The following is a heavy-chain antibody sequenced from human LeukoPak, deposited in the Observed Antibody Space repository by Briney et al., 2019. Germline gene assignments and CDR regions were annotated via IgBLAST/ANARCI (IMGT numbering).Heavy chain of an antibody. Sequence: SETLSLTCTVSGGSISSYYCNWIRQPPGKGLEWIACISYSGSTKYNPSLKSRVTISVDTSKNQLSLKLSSVTAADTAVYYCAREPGFDSSGYLNWFDPWGQGTLVTVSS. J-gene: IGHJ5*02. CDR1: GGSISSYY. CDR2: ISYSGST. D-gene: IGHD3-22*01. V-gene: IGHV4-59*01. CDR3: AREPGFDSSGYLNWFDP.